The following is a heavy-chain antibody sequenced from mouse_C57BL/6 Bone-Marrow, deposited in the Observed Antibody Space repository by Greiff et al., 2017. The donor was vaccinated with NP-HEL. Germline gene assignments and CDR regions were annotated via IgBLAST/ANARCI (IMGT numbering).Heavy chain of an antibody. CDR2: ISSGGSYT. D-gene: IGHD4-1*01. CDR1: GFTFSSYG. CDR3: ARRPRNWAAFAY. J-gene: IGHJ3*01. V-gene: IGHV5-6*02. Sequence: EVKLVESGGDLVKPGGSLKLSCAASGFTFSSYGVSWVRQTPDKRLEWVATISSGGSYTYYPDSVKGRFTLSRDNAKNPLYLQRSRLKSEDTAMYYCARRPRNWAAFAYWGKGTLVTVAA.